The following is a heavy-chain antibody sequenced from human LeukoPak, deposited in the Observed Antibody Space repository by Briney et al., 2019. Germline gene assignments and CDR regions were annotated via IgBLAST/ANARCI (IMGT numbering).Heavy chain of an antibody. V-gene: IGHV3-30-3*01. CDR2: ISGEGSNI. D-gene: IGHD3-9*01. Sequence: GGSLRLSCAAPRFTSCGYTMHSVRHTPAKTLNTLTVISGEGSNIYYAETVKGRFTISRDNSQHTLYLQMHSLRAEDTALYYCASPLRLRYFDWLPTRGSYYGMHVWGQGTTVPVPS. CDR1: RFTSCGYT. J-gene: IGHJ6*02. CDR3: ASPLRLRYFDWLPTRGSYYGMHV.